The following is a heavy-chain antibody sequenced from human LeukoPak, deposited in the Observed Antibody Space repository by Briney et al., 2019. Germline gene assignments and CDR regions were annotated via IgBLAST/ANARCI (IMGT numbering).Heavy chain of an antibody. Sequence: SETLSLTLAGSRGAFSGYPWSWIRQPPAKGLEGIGEVDPTGTTNYNPSLMSRVTVSVDTSKNQFSLNLKSVTAADTAVYYCARGRSYEYGDYDYWGQGTLVTVSS. D-gene: IGHD4-17*01. J-gene: IGHJ4*02. CDR2: VDPTGTT. CDR1: RGAFSGYP. V-gene: IGHV4-34*01. CDR3: ARGRSYEYGDYDY.